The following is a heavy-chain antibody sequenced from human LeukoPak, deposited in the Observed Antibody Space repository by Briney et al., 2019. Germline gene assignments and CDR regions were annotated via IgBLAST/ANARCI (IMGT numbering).Heavy chain of an antibody. V-gene: IGHV3-23*01. CDR3: ATYRQVLLPFEP. CDR2: IFPSGGEI. D-gene: IGHD2-8*02. CDR1: GFTFSTFA. J-gene: IGHJ5*02. Sequence: GGSLRLSCAASGFTFSTFAMIWVRQPPGKGLEWVSSIFPSGGEIHYADSVRGRFTISRDNSKSTLSLQMNSLRAEDTAVYYCATYRQVLLPFEPWGQGTLVTVSS.